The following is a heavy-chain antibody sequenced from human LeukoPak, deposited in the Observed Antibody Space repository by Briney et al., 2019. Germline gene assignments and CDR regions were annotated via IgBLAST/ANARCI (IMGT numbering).Heavy chain of an antibody. D-gene: IGHD3/OR15-3a*01. J-gene: IGHJ4*02. CDR1: GFSFSDYS. V-gene: IGHV3-11*04. CDR3: ARATNFWTYYFDY. Sequence: GGSLRLSCAASGFSFSDYSMSWIRQAPGKGLEWVSYITSSGSTIYYADSVKGRFTVSRDNAKNSLYLQMNSLRVEDTAVYYCARATNFWTYYFDYWGQGTLVTVSS. CDR2: ITSSGSTI.